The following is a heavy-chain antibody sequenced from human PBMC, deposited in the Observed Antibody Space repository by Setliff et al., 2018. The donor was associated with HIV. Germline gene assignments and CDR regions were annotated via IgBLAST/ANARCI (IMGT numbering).Heavy chain of an antibody. CDR3: AAPRGMTTIFDF. V-gene: IGHV4-34*01. D-gene: IGHD4-4*01. J-gene: IGHJ5*01. Sequence: NPSETLSLTCAVYGGSFTNYFWSWIRQSPGKGLEWIGEINHSGRTKYNPSLKNRATISVDTSKNQFTLRLTSVTAADTAVYYCAAPRGMTTIFDFWGQGTLVTVSS. CDR1: GGSFTNYF. CDR2: INHSGRT.